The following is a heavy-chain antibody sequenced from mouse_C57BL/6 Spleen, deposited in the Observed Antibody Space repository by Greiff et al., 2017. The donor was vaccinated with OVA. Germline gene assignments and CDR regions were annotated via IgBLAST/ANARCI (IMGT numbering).Heavy chain of an antibody. V-gene: IGHV5-17*01. D-gene: IGHD2-3*01. CDR1: GFTFSDYG. CDR3: ARRPLYDYGYFDV. Sequence: EVQLVESGGGLVKPGGSLKLSCAASGFTFSDYGMHWVRQAPEKGLEWVAYISSGSSTIYYADTVKGRFTISRDNAKNTLFLQMTSLRSEDTDMYYCARRPLYDYGYFDVWGTGTTVTVSS. J-gene: IGHJ1*03. CDR2: ISSGSSTI.